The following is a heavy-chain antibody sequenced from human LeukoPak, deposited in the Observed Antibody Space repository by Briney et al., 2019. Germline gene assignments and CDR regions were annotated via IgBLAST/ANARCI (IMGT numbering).Heavy chain of an antibody. V-gene: IGHV4-34*01. CDR2: INHSGST. D-gene: IGHD6-19*01. J-gene: IGHJ4*02. Sequence: PSETLSLTCAVYGGSFSGYYWSWIRQPPGKGLEWIGEINHSGSTNYNPSLKSRVTISVDTSKNQFSLKLSSVTAADTAVYYCARSSGWYHLWDYWGQGTLVTVSS. CDR1: GGSFSGYY. CDR3: ARSSGWYHLWDY.